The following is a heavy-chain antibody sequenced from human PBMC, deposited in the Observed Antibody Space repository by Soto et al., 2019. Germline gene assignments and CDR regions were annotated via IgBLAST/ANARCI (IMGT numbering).Heavy chain of an antibody. Sequence: EVQLLESGGGLEQPGGSLRLSCAASGFTFSSYAMSWVRQAPGKGLEWVSVIGGSGGSTYYADSVKGRFTTSRDNSKNMLYLQMNSLRVEDTAVYYCAKAGRVEVAGTYYFDYWGQGTLVTVSS. D-gene: IGHD6-19*01. V-gene: IGHV3-23*01. CDR1: GFTFSSYA. CDR2: IGGSGGST. CDR3: AKAGRVEVAGTYYFDY. J-gene: IGHJ4*02.